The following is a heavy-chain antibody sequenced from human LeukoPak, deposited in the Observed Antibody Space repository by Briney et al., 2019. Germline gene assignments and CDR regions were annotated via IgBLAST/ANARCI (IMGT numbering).Heavy chain of an antibody. CDR2: IKQDGTEK. Sequence: GGSLRLSCAASGFTFSSYAMSWVRQAPGKGLEWVASIKQDGTEKYYVDSVKGRFTISKDNAKNSLYLQMNSLRAEDTAMYYCAREDHSNYNFWGQGTLVTVSS. CDR1: GFTFSSYA. V-gene: IGHV3-7*01. D-gene: IGHD4-11*01. J-gene: IGHJ4*02. CDR3: AREDHSNYNF.